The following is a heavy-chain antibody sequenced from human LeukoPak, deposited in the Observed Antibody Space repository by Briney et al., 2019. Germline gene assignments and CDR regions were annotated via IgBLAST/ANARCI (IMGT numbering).Heavy chain of an antibody. Sequence: PSQTLSLTCTVSGGSISSGSYYWSWIRQPAGKGLEWIGRIYTSGSTNYNPSLKSRVTISVDTSKNQFSLKLSSVTAADTAVYYCARGPEGFGELPTDYWGQGTLVTVSS. J-gene: IGHJ4*02. D-gene: IGHD3-10*01. CDR2: IYTSGST. CDR3: ARGPEGFGELPTDY. V-gene: IGHV4-61*02. CDR1: GGSISSGSYY.